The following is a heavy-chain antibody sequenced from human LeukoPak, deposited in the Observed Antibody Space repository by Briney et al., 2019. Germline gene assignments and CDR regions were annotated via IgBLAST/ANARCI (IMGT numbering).Heavy chain of an antibody. V-gene: IGHV3-23*01. CDR2: ISPSGDIT. CDR3: AKDDDWGRYKH. Sequence: TGGSLRLSCAASGFTFSSYSMNWVRQAPGKGLEWVSGISPSGDITYYTDSVRGRFTISRDNFKNTLSLQVNSLRAEDTAMYYCAKDDDWGRYKHWGQGTLVTVSS. J-gene: IGHJ1*01. D-gene: IGHD3-16*01. CDR1: GFTFSSYS.